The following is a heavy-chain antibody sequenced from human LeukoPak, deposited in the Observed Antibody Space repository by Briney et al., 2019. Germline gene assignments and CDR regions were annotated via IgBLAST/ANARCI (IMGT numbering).Heavy chain of an antibody. CDR2: ISTNGGST. V-gene: IGHV3-64*01. Sequence: AGSLRLSCAASGFTFSEYSMHWVRQAPGKGLEYVSAISTNGGSTYYANSVKGRFTISRDDPKNTLDLQMGSLRPEDMAVYYCARGFRYYGSGIDYWGQGTLVTLSS. CDR1: GFTFSEYS. J-gene: IGHJ4*02. CDR3: ARGFRYYGSGIDY. D-gene: IGHD3-10*01.